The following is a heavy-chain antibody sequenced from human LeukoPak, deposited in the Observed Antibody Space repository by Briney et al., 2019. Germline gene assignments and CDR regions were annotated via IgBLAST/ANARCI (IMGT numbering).Heavy chain of an antibody. D-gene: IGHD2-2*01. J-gene: IGHJ6*02. CDR1: GFTFDDYT. CDR2: ISWDGGST. CDR3: AKATSTSYGMDV. V-gene: IGHV3-43*01. Sequence: PGGSLRLSCAASGFTFDDYTMHWVRQAPGKGLEWVSLISWDGGSTYYADSVKGRFTISRDNSKNSLYLQMNSLRTEGTALYYCAKATSTSYGMDVWGQGTTVTVSS.